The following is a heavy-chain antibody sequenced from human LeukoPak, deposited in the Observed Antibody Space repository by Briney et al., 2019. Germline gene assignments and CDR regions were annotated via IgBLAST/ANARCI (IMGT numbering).Heavy chain of an antibody. D-gene: IGHD1-20*01. CDR1: GFTFSSYA. J-gene: IGHJ4*02. CDR3: AKDIIHPSSITGPTEDY. Sequence: PGGSLRLSCAASGFTFSSYAMSWVRQAPGKGLEWVSTISGSGGSTYYTDSVKGRLTISRDNSKNTLYLQMNSLRVEDTAVYYCAKDIIHPSSITGPTEDYWGQGTLVTVSS. CDR2: ISGSGGST. V-gene: IGHV3-23*01.